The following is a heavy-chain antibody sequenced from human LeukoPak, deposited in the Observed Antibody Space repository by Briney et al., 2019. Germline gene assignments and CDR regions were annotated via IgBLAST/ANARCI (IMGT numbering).Heavy chain of an antibody. CDR2: IYYSGST. V-gene: IGHV4-59*04. D-gene: IGHD1-26*01. CDR3: ASSRGSYLDAFDI. J-gene: IGHJ3*02. CDR1: GGSISSYY. Sequence: SETLSLTCTVSGGSISSYYWSWIRQPPGKGLEWIGYIYYSGSTYYNPSLKSRVTISVDTSKNQFSLKLSSVTAADTAVYYCASSRGSYLDAFDIWGQGTMVTVSS.